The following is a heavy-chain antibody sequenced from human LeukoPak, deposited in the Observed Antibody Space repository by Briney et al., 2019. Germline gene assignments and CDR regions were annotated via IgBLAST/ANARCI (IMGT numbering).Heavy chain of an antibody. V-gene: IGHV4-59*01. J-gene: IGHJ3*02. CDR1: GDSINSYY. CDR3: ARLTKRNDPFAI. D-gene: IGHD1-14*01. Sequence: PSETLSLTCSVPGDSINSYYWSWVRQPPGKGLEWIGYIYYSGSTNYNPSLKSRLTISVDTSKNQFSLKLSSVTAADTAVYYCARLTKRNDPFAIWGQGTMVTVSS. CDR2: IYYSGST.